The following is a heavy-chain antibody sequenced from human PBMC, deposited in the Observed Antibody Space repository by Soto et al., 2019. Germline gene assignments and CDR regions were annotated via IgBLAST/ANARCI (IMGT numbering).Heavy chain of an antibody. D-gene: IGHD3-3*01. V-gene: IGHV4-31*03. CDR1: GGSISSGDYY. Sequence: QVQLQESGPGLVKPSQTLSLTCTVSGGSISSGDYYWSWIRQHPGKGLEWIGYIYHSGSTYYNPSLKSRVTISVDTSKSQFSLKLSSVTAADTAVYYCARWWSGSRQGFDPWGQGTLVTVSS. CDR3: ARWWSGSRQGFDP. CDR2: IYHSGST. J-gene: IGHJ5*02.